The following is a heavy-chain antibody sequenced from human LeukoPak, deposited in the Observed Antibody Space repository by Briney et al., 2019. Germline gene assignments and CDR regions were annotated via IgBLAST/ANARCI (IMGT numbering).Heavy chain of an antibody. CDR1: GFTSSSYW. V-gene: IGHV3-7*01. Sequence: GGSLRLSCAASGFTSSSYWMSWVRQAPGKGLEWVANIKQDGSEKYYVDSVKGRFTISRDNAKNSLYLQMNSVRAEDTAVYCCARGAVYDYWGQGTLVTVSS. CDR2: IKQDGSEK. J-gene: IGHJ4*02. D-gene: IGHD2-8*01. CDR3: ARGAVYDY.